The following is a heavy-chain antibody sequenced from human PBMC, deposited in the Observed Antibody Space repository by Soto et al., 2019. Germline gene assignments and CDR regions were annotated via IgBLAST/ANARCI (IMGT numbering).Heavy chain of an antibody. CDR2: INHSGGT. V-gene: IGHV4-34*01. J-gene: IGHJ4*02. D-gene: IGHD3-22*01. CDR3: ARASVDTVDSSGFYED. Sequence: PSETLSLTCAVYGGSFSAYYWSWIRQPPGKGLEWIGEINHSGGTSYNPSLKSRVTISVDTSKSQFSLKLTSVTAADRAVYYCARASVDTVDSSGFYEDWGQGTPVTVSS. CDR1: GGSFSAYY.